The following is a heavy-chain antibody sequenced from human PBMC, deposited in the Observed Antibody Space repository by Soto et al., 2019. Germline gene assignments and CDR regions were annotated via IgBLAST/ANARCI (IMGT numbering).Heavy chain of an antibody. CDR3: ARGGKIAAAHRNYYGMDV. CDR1: GYTFTSYA. J-gene: IGHJ6*02. CDR2: INAGNGNT. D-gene: IGHD6-13*01. V-gene: IGHV1-3*01. Sequence: ASVKVSCKASGYTFTSYARHWVRQAPGQRLEWMGWINAGNGNTKYSQKIQGRVNITRDTSASTAYNDQSNRSTEDTADYYWARGGKIAAAHRNYYGMDVWGQGTTVTV.